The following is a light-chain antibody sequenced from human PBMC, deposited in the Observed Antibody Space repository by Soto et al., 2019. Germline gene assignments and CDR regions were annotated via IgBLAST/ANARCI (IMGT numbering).Light chain of an antibody. V-gene: IGKV3-15*01. J-gene: IGKJ1*01. CDR3: QQYNNWPWT. CDR1: HSVGSIY. CDR2: GAS. Sequence: EIVLTESPVTLSLSPGEGATLSSSTSHSVGSIYLAWYQQKPGHAPRLLIYGASTRDTGFPARFSGSGSGTDFTLTISSLQSEDVAVYYCQQYNNWPWTFGQGTKVDIK.